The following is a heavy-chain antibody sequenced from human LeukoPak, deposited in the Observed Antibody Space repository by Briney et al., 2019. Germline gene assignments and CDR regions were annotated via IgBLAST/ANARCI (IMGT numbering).Heavy chain of an antibody. Sequence: GSLRLSCAASGFTFDDYGMSWVRQAPGKGLEWVSGINWNGGSTGYADSVKGRFTISRDNAKNSLYLQMNSLRAEDTALYYCARDRPGGKTYYDFWSGYYYYYMDVWGKGTTVTVSS. V-gene: IGHV3-20*04. CDR2: INWNGGST. CDR3: ARDRPGGKTYYDFWSGYYYYYMDV. D-gene: IGHD3-3*01. J-gene: IGHJ6*03. CDR1: GFTFDDYG.